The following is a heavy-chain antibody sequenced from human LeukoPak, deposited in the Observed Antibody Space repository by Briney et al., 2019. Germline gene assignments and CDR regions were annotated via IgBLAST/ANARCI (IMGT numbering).Heavy chain of an antibody. J-gene: IGHJ4*02. CDR3: ARVGGSGSRYDY. CDR2: IYYSGST. CDR1: GGSISSYY. V-gene: IGHV4-59*08. Sequence: PSETLSLTCTVSGGSISSYYWSWIRQPPGKGLEWIGYIYYSGSTYYNPSLKSRVTISVDTSKNQFSLKLSSVTAADTAVYYCARVGGSGSRYDYWGQGTLVTVSS. D-gene: IGHD3-10*01.